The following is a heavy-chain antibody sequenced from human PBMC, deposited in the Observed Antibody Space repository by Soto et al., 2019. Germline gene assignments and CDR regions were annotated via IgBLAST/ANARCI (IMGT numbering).Heavy chain of an antibody. CDR2: ISWNSDSI. V-gene: IGHV3-9*01. CDR1: GFNFDDYA. Sequence: EVRLVESGGGLVKPGRSLRLSCAASGFNFDDYAMHWVRQVPGKGLEWVSGISWNSDSIDYADSVKGRFTITRDNAKNSLYFQMNSLRADDTAVYYSAKTGMRKQWRAPSFDCWGQGTLVTVSS. CDR3: AKTGMRKQWRAPSFDC. D-gene: IGHD6-19*01. J-gene: IGHJ4*02.